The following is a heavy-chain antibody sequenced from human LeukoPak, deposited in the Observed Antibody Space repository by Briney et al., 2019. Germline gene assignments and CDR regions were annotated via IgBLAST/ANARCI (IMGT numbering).Heavy chain of an antibody. V-gene: IGHV3-30-3*01. CDR3: ARETVSNWFDP. CDR2: ILYDGSNK. CDR1: GFTFSSYA. D-gene: IGHD4-17*01. J-gene: IGHJ5*02. Sequence: GRSLRLSCAASGFTFSSYAMHWVRQAPGKGLEWVAIILYDGSNKYYADSVKGRFTISRDNSKNTLYLQMNSLRAEDTAVYYCARETVSNWFDPWGQGTLVTVSS.